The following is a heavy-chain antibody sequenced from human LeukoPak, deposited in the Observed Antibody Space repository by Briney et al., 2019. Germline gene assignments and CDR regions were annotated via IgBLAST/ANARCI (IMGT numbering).Heavy chain of an antibody. CDR1: GYTFTDSY. J-gene: IGHJ5*02. V-gene: IGHV1-2*06. Sequence: ASVKVSCKTSGYTFTDSYIHWVRQAPGQGLEWMGRINPNSGDPNYPQKFQGRVTMTRDTSISTAYMELSRLRSDDTAVYYCARGSIAAAGGFDPWGQGTLVTVSS. D-gene: IGHD6-13*01. CDR3: ARGSIAAAGGFDP. CDR2: INPNSGDP.